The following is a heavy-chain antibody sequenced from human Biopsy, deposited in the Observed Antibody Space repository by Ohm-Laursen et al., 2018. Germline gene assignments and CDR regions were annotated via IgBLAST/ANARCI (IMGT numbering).Heavy chain of an antibody. CDR3: ARQVDFWSGYVDY. Sequence: PSQTLSLTCTVSGGSISDSTYHWGWIRQSPGKGLEWIGNIYYSGNTDYSPSLKSRVTISVDTSNNQFSLKLRSVTAADTAVYYCARQVDFWSGYVDYWGQGTLVAVSS. J-gene: IGHJ4*02. CDR1: GGSISDSTYH. CDR2: IYYSGNT. D-gene: IGHD3-3*01. V-gene: IGHV4-39*01.